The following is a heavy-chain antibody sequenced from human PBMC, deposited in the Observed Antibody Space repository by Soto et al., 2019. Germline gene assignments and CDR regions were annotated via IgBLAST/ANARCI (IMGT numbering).Heavy chain of an antibody. CDR1: GFTFSSYA. CDR3: AKNIVVVPAAIFDWFDP. CDR2: ISGSGGST. D-gene: IGHD2-2*01. Sequence: PGGSLRLSCAASGFTFSSYAMSWVRQAPGKGLEWVSAISGSGGSTYYADSVKGRFTISRDNSKNTLYLQMNSLRAEDTAVYYCAKNIVVVPAAIFDWFDPWGQGTLVTVSS. V-gene: IGHV3-23*01. J-gene: IGHJ5*02.